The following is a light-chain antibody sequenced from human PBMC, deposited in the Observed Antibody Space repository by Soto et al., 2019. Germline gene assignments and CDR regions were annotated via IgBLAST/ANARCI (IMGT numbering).Light chain of an antibody. J-gene: IGKJ5*01. CDR2: AAS. CDR3: QQANSFPLT. V-gene: IGKV1-12*01. CDR1: QVISIW. Sequence: DIQMTQSPSSVSASVGDRVTITCRTSQVISIWLAWYQQKPGKAPKLLIYAASSLQSGVPSRFSGSGSGTEFSLTISSLQPEDFATYYCQQANSFPLTFGQGTRLEI.